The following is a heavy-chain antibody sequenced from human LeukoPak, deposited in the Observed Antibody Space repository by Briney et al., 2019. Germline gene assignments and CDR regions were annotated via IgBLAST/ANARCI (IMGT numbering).Heavy chain of an antibody. D-gene: IGHD6-13*01. CDR1: SESFSTYY. CDR2: INHSGST. CDR3: ARRAYSSSWYYNSLGYYFDY. Sequence: SETLSLTCAVYSESFSTYYWNWIRQPPGKGLEWIGEINHSGSTNYNPSLKSRVTISVDTSKNQFPLKLSSVTAAGTAVYYCARRAYSSSWYYNSLGYYFDYWGQGTLVTVSS. J-gene: IGHJ4*02. V-gene: IGHV4-34*01.